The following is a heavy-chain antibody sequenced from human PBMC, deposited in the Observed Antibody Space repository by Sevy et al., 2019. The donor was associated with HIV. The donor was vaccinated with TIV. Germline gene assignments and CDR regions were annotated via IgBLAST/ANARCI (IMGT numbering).Heavy chain of an antibody. CDR1: GYTFTRYG. CDR2: ISAYNGNT. J-gene: IGHJ4*02. CDR3: ARDLSRRGSGSYYGGLFDY. V-gene: IGHV1-18*01. Sequence: ASVKVSCKASGYTFTRYGISWVRQAPGQGLEWMGWISAYNGNTNYAQKLQGRVTMTTDTSTSTAYMELRSLRSDDTAVYYCARDLSRRGSGSYYGGLFDYWGQGTLVTVSS. D-gene: IGHD3-10*01.